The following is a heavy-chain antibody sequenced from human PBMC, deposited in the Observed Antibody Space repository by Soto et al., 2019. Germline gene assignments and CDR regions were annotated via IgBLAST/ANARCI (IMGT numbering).Heavy chain of an antibody. Sequence: TAETLSLTCTVSGGSITSSSYYWGWIRQPPGKGLEWIGTMYYSGSTYSNPSLKSRVTISVDTSRNHFSLSLSSVTAADTAVYYCARRPVGATFDYWGQGALVTVSS. CDR2: MYYSGST. CDR1: GGSITSSSYY. D-gene: IGHD1-26*01. V-gene: IGHV4-39*02. CDR3: ARRPVGATFDY. J-gene: IGHJ4*02.